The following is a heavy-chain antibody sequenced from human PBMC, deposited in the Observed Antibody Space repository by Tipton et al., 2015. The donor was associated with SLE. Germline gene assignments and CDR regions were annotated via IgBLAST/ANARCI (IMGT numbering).Heavy chain of an antibody. CDR3: ARGKDFWSGYYMDY. V-gene: IGHV4-34*01. Sequence: TLSLTCAVYGGSFSGYYWGWIRQPPGKGLEWIGEINHSGSTNYNPSLKSRVTISVDTSKNQFSLKLSSVTAADTAVYYCARGKDFWSGYYMDYWGQGTLVTVSS. J-gene: IGHJ4*02. D-gene: IGHD3-3*01. CDR1: GGSFSGYY. CDR2: INHSGST.